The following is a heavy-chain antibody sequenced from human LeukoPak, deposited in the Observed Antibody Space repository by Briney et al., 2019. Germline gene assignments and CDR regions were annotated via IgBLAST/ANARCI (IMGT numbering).Heavy chain of an antibody. J-gene: IGHJ6*03. Sequence: KSSETLSLTCAVYGGSFSGYYWSWIRQPPGKGLEWIGEINHSGSTNYNPSLKSRVTISVDTSKNQFSLKLSSVTAADTAVYYCARLWEDSVDTAMGGGPFYYYYMDVWGKGTTVTISS. D-gene: IGHD5-18*01. CDR2: INHSGST. V-gene: IGHV4-34*01. CDR3: ARLWEDSVDTAMGGGPFYYYYMDV. CDR1: GGSFSGYY.